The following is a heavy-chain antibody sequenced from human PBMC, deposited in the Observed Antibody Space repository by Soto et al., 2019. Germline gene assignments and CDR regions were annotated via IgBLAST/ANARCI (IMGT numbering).Heavy chain of an antibody. CDR1: GFTFSDYY. D-gene: IGHD3-10*01. Sequence: GGSLRLSCAASGFTFSDYYMTWIRQAPGKGLEWISYISGSGTTIYYADSVRGRFTVSRDNAKNSLYLQMNSLRAEDTAVYYCASDPYYYASDYWGQGILVTVYS. V-gene: IGHV3-11*01. CDR3: ASDPYYYASDY. CDR2: ISGSGTTI. J-gene: IGHJ4*02.